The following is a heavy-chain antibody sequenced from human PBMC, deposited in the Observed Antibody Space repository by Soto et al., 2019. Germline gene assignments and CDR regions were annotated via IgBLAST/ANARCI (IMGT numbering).Heavy chain of an antibody. CDR2: INAGNGNT. CDR3: ARDRDNGDYVDY. D-gene: IGHD4-17*01. J-gene: IGHJ4*02. Sequence: VQLVQSGAEEKKPGASEKVSCKASGDTFTSYAMHWVRQAPGQRLEWMGWINAGNGNTKYSQKFQGRVTITRDTSASTAYMELSSLRSEDTAVYYCARDRDNGDYVDYWGQGTLVTVSS. V-gene: IGHV1-3*05. CDR1: GDTFTSYA.